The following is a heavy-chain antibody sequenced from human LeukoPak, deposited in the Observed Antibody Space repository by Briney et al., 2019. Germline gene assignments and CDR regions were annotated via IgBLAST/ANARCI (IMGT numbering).Heavy chain of an antibody. Sequence: GGSLRLSCSASGFTFSCCAIHWVRQAPGRGLEWVAVISSDENTKFYADSVKGRFTVYRDNSKKTVWLQMNSLRAEDTAVYYCAKKGGSSGRYDYLDYWGQGTLVTVSS. CDR3: AKKGGSSGRYDYLDY. J-gene: IGHJ4*02. CDR1: GFTFSCCA. CDR2: ISSDENTK. V-gene: IGHV3-30-3*02. D-gene: IGHD6-19*01.